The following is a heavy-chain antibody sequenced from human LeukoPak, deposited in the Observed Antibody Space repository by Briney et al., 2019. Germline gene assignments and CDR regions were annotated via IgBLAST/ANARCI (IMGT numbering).Heavy chain of an antibody. CDR2: ISIYINKT. CDR3: ARRDCGRTSCYES. D-gene: IGHD2-2*01. V-gene: IGHV1-18*04. Sequence: ASVKVSCKASAETFTSNAITWVRQAPGQGLEWMGWISIYINKTNYAQKLQGRVTMTTDTSTSTAYMELRSLRSDDTAVYFCARRDCGRTSCYESWGQGTLVTVSS. CDR1: AETFTSNA. J-gene: IGHJ4*02.